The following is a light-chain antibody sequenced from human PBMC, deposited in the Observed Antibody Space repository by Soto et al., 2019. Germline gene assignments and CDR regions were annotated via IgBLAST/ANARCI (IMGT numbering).Light chain of an antibody. CDR3: QQFYSYPHT. CDR2: DAS. CDR1: QDIGTA. V-gene: IGKV1-13*02. Sequence: AIQLNQAPSSLSASVGDRVTFTCRAGQDIGTALACYQQKSGTAPNLLIYDASNLESGVPARFSGSGSGTHFTLTISSLQTADLGTYYCQQFYSYPHTCGQGTKLEI. J-gene: IGKJ2*01.